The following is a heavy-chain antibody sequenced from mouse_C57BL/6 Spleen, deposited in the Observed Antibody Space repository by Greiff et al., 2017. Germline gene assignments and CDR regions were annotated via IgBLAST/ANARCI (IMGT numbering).Heavy chain of an antibody. CDR2: INPGSGGT. J-gene: IGHJ3*01. Sequence: VQLQQSGAELVRPGTSVKVSCKASGYAFTNYLIEWVKQRPGQGLEWIGVINPGSGGTNYNEKFKGKATLTADKSSSTAYMQLSSLTSEDSAVYFCASPYDYAWFAYWGQGTLVTVSA. CDR3: ASPYDYAWFAY. CDR1: GYAFTNYL. D-gene: IGHD2-4*01. V-gene: IGHV1-54*01.